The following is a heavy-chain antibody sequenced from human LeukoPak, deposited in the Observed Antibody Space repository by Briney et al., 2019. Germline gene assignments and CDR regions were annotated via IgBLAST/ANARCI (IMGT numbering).Heavy chain of an antibody. CDR3: ASGRGRYYYGSGSYLRAFDI. CDR2: IIPIFGTA. V-gene: IGHV1-69*13. CDR1: GGTFSSYA. D-gene: IGHD3-10*01. Sequence: SVKVSCKASGGTFSSYAISWVRQAPGQGLEWMGGIIPIFGTANYAQKFQGRVTITADESTSTAYMELSSLRSEDTAVYYCASGRGRYYYGSGSYLRAFDIWGQGTMVTVSS. J-gene: IGHJ3*02.